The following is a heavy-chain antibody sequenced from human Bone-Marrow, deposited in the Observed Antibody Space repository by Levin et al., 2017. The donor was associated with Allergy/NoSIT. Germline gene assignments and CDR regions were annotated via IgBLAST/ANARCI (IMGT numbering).Heavy chain of an antibody. Sequence: GGSLRLSCKGSGYSFTNYWIGWVRQMPGKGLEWMGVIHPGDFDTRYSPSFQGQVTISVDKSISTAYLQWSSLKASDTAMYYCARQGQNWNYAYVDYWGQGTLVTVSS. V-gene: IGHV5-51*01. CDR3: ARQGQNWNYAYVDY. CDR1: GYSFTNYW. D-gene: IGHD1-7*01. J-gene: IGHJ4*02. CDR2: IHPGDFDT.